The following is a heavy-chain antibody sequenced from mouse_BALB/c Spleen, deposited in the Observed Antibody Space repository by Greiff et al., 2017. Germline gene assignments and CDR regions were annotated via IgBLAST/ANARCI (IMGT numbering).Heavy chain of an antibody. CDR3: ACYDYDPSYFDY. CDR1: GFNINDTY. J-gene: IGHJ2*01. V-gene: IGHV14-3*02. CDR2: IDPANGNT. D-gene: IGHD2-4*01. Sequence: VHVKQSGAELVKPGASVKLSCTASGFNINDTYMHWVKQRPEQGLEWIGRIDPANGNTKYDPKFQGKATITADTSTNTAYLQLSSLTSEDTAVDYCACYDYDPSYFDYWGQGTTLTVSS.